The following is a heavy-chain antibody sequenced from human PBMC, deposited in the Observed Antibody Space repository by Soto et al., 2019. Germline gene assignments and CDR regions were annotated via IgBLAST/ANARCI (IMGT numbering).Heavy chain of an antibody. CDR2: INAGNGNT. J-gene: IGHJ3*02. D-gene: IGHD6-13*01. Sequence: GASVKVSCKASGYTFTSYAMHWVRQAPGQRLEWMGWINAGNGNTKYSQKFQGRVTIIRDTSASTAYMELSSLRSEDTAVYYCARVLTAASSLGAFDIWGQGTMVTVSS. CDR1: GYTFTSYA. CDR3: ARVLTAASSLGAFDI. V-gene: IGHV1-3*01.